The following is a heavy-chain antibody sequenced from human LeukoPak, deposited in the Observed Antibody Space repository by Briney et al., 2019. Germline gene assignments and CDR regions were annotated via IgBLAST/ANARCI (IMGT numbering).Heavy chain of an antibody. CDR1: GYSFTSYW. Sequence: GESLKISCKGSGYSFTSYWIGWVRQRPGKGLEGRGIIYPGGSDTRYSPSFQGQGTISADKSISTAYLQWGSLKASDTAMYYCARLDIAAAGKIDYWGQGTLVTVSS. V-gene: IGHV5-51*01. CDR2: IYPGGSDT. J-gene: IGHJ4*02. D-gene: IGHD6-13*01. CDR3: ARLDIAAAGKIDY.